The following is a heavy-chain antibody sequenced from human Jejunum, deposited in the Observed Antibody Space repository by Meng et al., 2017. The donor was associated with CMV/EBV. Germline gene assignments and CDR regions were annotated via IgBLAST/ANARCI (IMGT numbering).Heavy chain of an antibody. V-gene: IGHV1-46*01. CDR1: GYIFTSYY. CDR3: ATGGPGNTVDY. D-gene: IGHD2/OR15-2a*01. Sequence: FKASGYIFTSYYMHWVRQAPGQGLEWMGIINPSDATTTYAQRFQGKVTMTRDTPTNTAHMELLSLSSDDTAVYYCATGGPGNTVDYWGQGTLVTVSS. CDR2: INPSDATT. J-gene: IGHJ4*02.